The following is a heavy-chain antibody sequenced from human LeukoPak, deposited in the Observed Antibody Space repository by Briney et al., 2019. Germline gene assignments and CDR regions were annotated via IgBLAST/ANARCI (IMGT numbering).Heavy chain of an antibody. CDR3: ARVAATHNPDTDAFDI. Sequence: SETLSLTCTVSGYSISSGYYWGWIRQPPGKGLEWIGSIYHRVSTYYNPSLKSRVTISVDTSKNQFSLKLSSVTAADTAVYYCARVAATHNPDTDAFDIWGQGTMVTVSS. CDR2: IYHRVST. D-gene: IGHD2-15*01. J-gene: IGHJ3*02. CDR1: GYSISSGYY. V-gene: IGHV4-38-2*02.